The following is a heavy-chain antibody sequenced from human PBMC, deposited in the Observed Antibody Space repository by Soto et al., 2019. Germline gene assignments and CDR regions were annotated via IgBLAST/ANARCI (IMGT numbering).Heavy chain of an antibody. CDR1: GFIFRSYG. CDR3: AKDLSNPPPAYGMDV. Sequence: GGSLRLSCVVSGFIFRSYGMHWVRQAPGKGLEWVAIISYDGSQKYYADSVKGRFTISRDNSKNTLYLHMNSPRPEDTAVYYCAKDLSNPPPAYGMDVWGQGTTVTVSS. CDR2: ISYDGSQK. V-gene: IGHV3-30*18. J-gene: IGHJ6*02.